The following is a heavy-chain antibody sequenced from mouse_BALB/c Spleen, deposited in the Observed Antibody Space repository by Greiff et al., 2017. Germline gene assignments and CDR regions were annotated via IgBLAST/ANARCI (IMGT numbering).Heavy chain of an antibody. V-gene: IGHV10-3*03. CDR2: IRSKSNNYAT. Sequence: DVKLQESGGGLVQPKGSLKLSCAASGFTFNTYAMHWVCQAPGKGLEWVARIRSKSNNYATYYADSVKDRFTISRDDSQSMLYLQMNNLKTEDTAMYYCVREGPYYAMDYWGQGTSVTVSS. D-gene: IGHD6-5*01. J-gene: IGHJ4*01. CDR1: GFTFNTYA. CDR3: VREGPYYAMDY.